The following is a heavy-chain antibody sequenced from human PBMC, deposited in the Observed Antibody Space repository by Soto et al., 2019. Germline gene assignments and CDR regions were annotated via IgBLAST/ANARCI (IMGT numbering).Heavy chain of an antibody. J-gene: IGHJ5*02. D-gene: IGHD2-8*01. V-gene: IGHV3-23*01. CDR1: GFTFSSYA. Sequence: LRLSCAASGFTFSSYAMSWVRQAPGKGLEWVSAISGSGGSTYYADSVKGRFTISRDNSKNTLYLQMNSLRAEDTAVYYRAKDDLYCTNGVCYNWFDPWGQGTLVTVSS. CDR2: ISGSGGST. CDR3: AKDDLYCTNGVCYNWFDP.